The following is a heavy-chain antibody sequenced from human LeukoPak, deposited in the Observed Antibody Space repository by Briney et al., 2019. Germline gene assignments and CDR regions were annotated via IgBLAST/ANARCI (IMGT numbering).Heavy chain of an antibody. Sequence: PGGSLRLSCAASGCTFSSYAMSWVRQAPGKGLEWVSVIYSGGNTYYADSVKGRFTISRDNSKNTLYLQMNSLRAEDTAVYYCAKDAPWELPPGDAFDIWGQGTMVTVSS. J-gene: IGHJ3*02. CDR2: IYSGGNT. D-gene: IGHD1-26*01. CDR3: AKDAPWELPPGDAFDI. V-gene: IGHV3-23*03. CDR1: GCTFSSYA.